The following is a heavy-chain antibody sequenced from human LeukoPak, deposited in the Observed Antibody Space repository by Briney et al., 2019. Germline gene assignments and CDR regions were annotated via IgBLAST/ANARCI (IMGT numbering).Heavy chain of an antibody. CDR2: INPNSGGT. CDR1: GYTFTGYY. V-gene: IGHV1-2*02. CDR3: ARDSSGWYGWFDP. D-gene: IGHD6-19*01. J-gene: IGHJ5*02. Sequence: ASVKVSCKASGYTFTGYYMHWVRQAPGQGLEWMGWINPNSGGTNYAQKFQGRVTMTRDTPISTAYMELSRLRSDDTAVYYCARDSSGWYGWFDPWGQGTLVTVSS.